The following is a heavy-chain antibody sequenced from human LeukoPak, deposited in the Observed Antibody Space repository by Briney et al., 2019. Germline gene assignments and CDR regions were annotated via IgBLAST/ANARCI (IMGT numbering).Heavy chain of an antibody. J-gene: IGHJ4*02. Sequence: GGSLRLSCAASGFTFSDYYMSWIRQAPGKGLEWVANIKLDGSEKNYVDSVKGRFTISRDNTKNSLYLQMNSLKVEDTAVFYCARDQYDTWSRRGNFDSWGQGTLVIVSS. CDR1: GFTFSDYY. V-gene: IGHV3-7*03. D-gene: IGHD3-3*01. CDR2: IKLDGSEK. CDR3: ARDQYDTWSRRGNFDS.